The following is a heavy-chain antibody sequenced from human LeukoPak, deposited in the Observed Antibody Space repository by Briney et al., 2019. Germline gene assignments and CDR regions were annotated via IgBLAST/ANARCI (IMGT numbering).Heavy chain of an antibody. D-gene: IGHD6-19*01. CDR3: ARGASVVAGNDNAFNM. CDR1: GFTFSSFS. V-gene: IGHV3-21*01. CDR2: ISTSSSYI. J-gene: IGHJ3*02. Sequence: GGSLRLSCAGSGFTFSSFSMNWVRQAPGKGLEWVSSISTSSSYIYYADSVKGRFTISRDNARKSLYLQMNSLRAVDTAVYYCARGASVVAGNDNAFNMWGQGTMVTVSS.